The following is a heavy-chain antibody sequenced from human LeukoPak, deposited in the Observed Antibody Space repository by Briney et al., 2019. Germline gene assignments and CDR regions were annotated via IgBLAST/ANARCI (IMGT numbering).Heavy chain of an antibody. CDR3: APRPGGRDGDTARAYYYYGMDV. D-gene: IGHD5-18*01. CDR2: IIPILGIA. J-gene: IGHJ6*04. V-gene: IGHV1-69*04. CDR1: GGTFSSYA. Sequence: SVKVSCKASGGTFSSYAISWVRQAPGQGLEWMGRIIPILGIANYAQKFQGRVTITADKSTSTAYMELSSLRSEDTAVYYCAPRPGGRDGDTARAYYYYGMDVGGKGTTVTVSS.